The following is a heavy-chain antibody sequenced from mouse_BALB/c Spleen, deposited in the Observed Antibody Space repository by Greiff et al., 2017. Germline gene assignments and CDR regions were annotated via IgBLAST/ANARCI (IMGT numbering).Heavy chain of an antibody. J-gene: IGHJ1*01. D-gene: IGHD1-1*02. CDR1: GFSFSSYA. CDR3: ARGGSSWYFDD. CDR2: ISSGGSYT. Sequence: EVHLVESGGGLVKPGGSLKLSCAASGFSFSSYAMSWVRQSPEKRLEWVAEISSGGSYTNYPDNVTGRFTISIDNAKNTLYLEMSSLRSEDTAMYYCARGGSSWYFDDWGAGTTVTVSS. V-gene: IGHV5-9-4*01.